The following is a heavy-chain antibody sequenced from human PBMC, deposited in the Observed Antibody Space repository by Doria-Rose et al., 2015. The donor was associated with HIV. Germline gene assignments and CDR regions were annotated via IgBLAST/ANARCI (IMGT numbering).Heavy chain of an antibody. CDR3: ARVQRSDFWSGYYLYYFDY. D-gene: IGHD3-3*01. CDR1: GGSISSGGYY. Sequence: PGLVKPSQTLSLTCTVSGGSISSGGYYWSWIRQHPGKGLEWIGYIYYSGSTYYNPSLKSRVTISVDTSKNQFSLKLSSVTAADTAVYYCARVQRSDFWSGYYLYYFDYWGQGTLVTVSS. CDR2: IYYSGST. V-gene: IGHV4-31*03. J-gene: IGHJ4*02.